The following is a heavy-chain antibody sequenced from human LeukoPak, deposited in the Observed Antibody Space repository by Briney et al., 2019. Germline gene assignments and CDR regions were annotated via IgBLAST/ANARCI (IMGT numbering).Heavy chain of an antibody. D-gene: IGHD3-16*01. CDR1: GGSISSSSYY. Sequence: SETLSLTCTVSGGSISSSSYYWGWIRQPPGEGLEWIGSIYYSGSTYYNPSLKSRVTISVDTSKNQFALKLSSVTAADTAVYYCAHFRGGAFDFWGQGTMVTVSA. J-gene: IGHJ3*01. CDR2: IYYSGST. CDR3: AHFRGGAFDF. V-gene: IGHV4-39*01.